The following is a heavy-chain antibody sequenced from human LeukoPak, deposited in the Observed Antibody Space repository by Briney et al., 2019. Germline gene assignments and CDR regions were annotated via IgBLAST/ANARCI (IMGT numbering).Heavy chain of an antibody. D-gene: IGHD3-10*01. CDR3: ARDLLHYGSGSPFDY. V-gene: IGHV3-30*03. CDR1: GFTFSTYG. Sequence: GGSLRLSCTASGFTFSTYGMHWVRQAPGKGLEWVILISYDGSTKYYSDSVKGRFTLSRDNSKNTLYLQMNSLRAEDTAGYYCARDLLHYGSGSPFDYWGQGTLVTVSS. J-gene: IGHJ4*02. CDR2: ISYDGSTK.